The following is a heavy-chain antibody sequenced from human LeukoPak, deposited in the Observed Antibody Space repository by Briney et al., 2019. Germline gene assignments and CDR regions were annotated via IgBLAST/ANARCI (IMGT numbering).Heavy chain of an antibody. CDR1: GFTFSSYS. CDR2: ISSGSSYI. D-gene: IGHD6-13*01. CDR3: ARESSSRKNDY. Sequence: PGGSLRLSCAASGFTFSSYSMNWVRQAPGKGLEWVSFISSGSSYIYYADSVKGRFTISRDNAKNSLYLQMNSLRAEDTAVYYCARESSSRKNDYWGQGTLVTVSS. V-gene: IGHV3-21*01. J-gene: IGHJ4*02.